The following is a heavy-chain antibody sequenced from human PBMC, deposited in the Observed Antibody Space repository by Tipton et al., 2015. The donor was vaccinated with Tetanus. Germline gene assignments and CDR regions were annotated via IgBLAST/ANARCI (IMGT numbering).Heavy chain of an antibody. CDR1: GFTFDDYA. V-gene: IGHV3-9*01. CDR2: ISWNSGSI. Sequence: QLVQSGGGLVQPGRSLRLSCAASGFTFDDYAMHWVRQAPGKGLEWVSGISWNSGSIGYADSVKGRFTISRDNAKNSPYLQMNSLRAEDTALYYCAKDGAAAGTSPFDYWGQGTLVTVSS. J-gene: IGHJ4*02. CDR3: AKDGAAAGTSPFDY. D-gene: IGHD6-13*01.